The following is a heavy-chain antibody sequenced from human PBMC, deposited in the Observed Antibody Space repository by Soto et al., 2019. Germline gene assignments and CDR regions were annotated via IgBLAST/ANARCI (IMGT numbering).Heavy chain of an antibody. J-gene: IGHJ4*02. CDR2: ISAYNGNT. V-gene: IGHV1-18*01. CDR3: ARDGVTGDYYDSSGYYGDY. CDR1: GYTFTSYG. Sequence: GASVKVSCKASGYTFTSYGISWVRQAPGQGLEWMGWISAYNGNTNYAQKLQGRVTMTTDTSTSTAYMELRSLRSDDTAVYYCARDGVTGDYYDSSGYYGDYWGQGTLVTVSS. D-gene: IGHD3-22*01.